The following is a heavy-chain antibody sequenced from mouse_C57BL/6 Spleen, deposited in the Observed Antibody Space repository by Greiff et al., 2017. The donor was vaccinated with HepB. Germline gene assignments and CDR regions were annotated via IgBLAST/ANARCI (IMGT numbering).Heavy chain of an antibody. J-gene: IGHJ3*01. CDR2: ISDGGSYT. CDR3: ARDRAGTGAY. Sequence: EVMLVESGGGLVKPGGSLKLSCAASGFTFSSYAMSWVRQTPEKRLEWVATISDGGSYTYYPDNVKGRFTISRDNAKNNLYLQMSHLKSEDTAMYYCARDRAGTGAYWGQGTLVTVSA. D-gene: IGHD3-3*01. CDR1: GFTFSSYA. V-gene: IGHV5-4*01.